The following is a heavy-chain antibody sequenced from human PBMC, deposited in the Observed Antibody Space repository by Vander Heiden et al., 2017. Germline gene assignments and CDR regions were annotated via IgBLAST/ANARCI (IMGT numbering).Heavy chain of an antibody. V-gene: IGHV4-34*01. D-gene: IGHD2-15*01. Sequence: QVQLQQCGAGLFKPSETLSLACAIFGVSFSVSYWIWIRQPPGKGLGWIGEINHSGSTNYNPSLKSRVTIAVDTSKNQFSLKLSVVTAADTAVYYCARGSVVVAATPAYGWFDPWGQGTLVTVSS. CDR2: INHSGST. CDR1: GVSFSVSY. J-gene: IGHJ5*02. CDR3: ARGSVVVAATPAYGWFDP.